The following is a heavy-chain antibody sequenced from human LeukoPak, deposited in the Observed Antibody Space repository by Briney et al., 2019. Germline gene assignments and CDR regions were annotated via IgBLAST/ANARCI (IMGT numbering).Heavy chain of an antibody. J-gene: IGHJ4*02. V-gene: IGHV4-39*07. CDR3: AREAIAAAGFDY. CDR2: IYYSGST. Sequence: SETLSLTCTVSGGSISSSSYYWGWIRQPPGKGLEWIGSIYYSGSTYYNPSLKSRVTISVDTSKNQFSLKLSSVTAADTAVYYCAREAIAAAGFDYWGQGTLVTVSS. D-gene: IGHD6-13*01. CDR1: GGSISSSSYY.